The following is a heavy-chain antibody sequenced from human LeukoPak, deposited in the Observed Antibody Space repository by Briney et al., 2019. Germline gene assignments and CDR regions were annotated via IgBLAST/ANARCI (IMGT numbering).Heavy chain of an antibody. CDR3: AREGLITIFGVGNFDY. V-gene: IGHV1-2*02. J-gene: IGHJ4*02. D-gene: IGHD3-3*01. CDR2: INPNSGGT. Sequence: ASVKVSCKASGYTFTGYYMHWVRQAPGQGLEWMGWINPNSGGTNYAQKFQGRVTMTRDTSISTAYMELSRLRSDDTAVYYCAREGLITIFGVGNFDYWGQETLVTVSS. CDR1: GYTFTGYY.